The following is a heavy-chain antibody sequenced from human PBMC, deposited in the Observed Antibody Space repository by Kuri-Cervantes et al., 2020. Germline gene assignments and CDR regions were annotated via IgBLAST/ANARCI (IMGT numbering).Heavy chain of an antibody. CDR3: AKRYCSGGSCYSDY. J-gene: IGHJ4*02. V-gene: IGHV3-30-3*02. D-gene: IGHD2-15*01. CDR1: GFTFSSYA. CDR2: ISYDGSNK. Sequence: GESLKISCAASGFTFSSYAMHWVRQAPGKGLEWVAVISYDGSNKYYADSVKGRFTISRDNSKNTLYLQMNSLRAEDTAVYYCAKRYCSGGSCYSDYWGQGTLVTVSS.